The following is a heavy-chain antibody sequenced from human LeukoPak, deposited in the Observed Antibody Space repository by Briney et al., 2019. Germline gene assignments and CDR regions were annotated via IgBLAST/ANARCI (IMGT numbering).Heavy chain of an antibody. CDR1: GGSISSSSYY. J-gene: IGHJ3*02. CDR2: IYYSGST. D-gene: IGHD2-2*01. Sequence: SETLSLTCTVSGGSISSSSYYWGWIRQPPGKGLEWIGSIYYSGSTYYNPSLKSRVTISVDTSKNQFSLKLSSVTAADTAVYYCGSPVVVPAVGGAFDIGAKGKRVTV. CDR3: GSPVVVPAVGGAFDI. V-gene: IGHV4-39*01.